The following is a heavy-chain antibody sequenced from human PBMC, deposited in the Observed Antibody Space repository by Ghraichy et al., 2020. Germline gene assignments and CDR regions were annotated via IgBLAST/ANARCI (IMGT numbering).Heavy chain of an antibody. D-gene: IGHD5-24*01. CDR3: TTEKEMATILGAFDI. CDR2: IKSKTDGGTT. CDR1: GFTFSNAW. Sequence: GGSLRLSCAASGFTFSNAWMSWVRQAPGKGLEWVGRIKSKTDGGTTDYAAPVKGRFTISRDDSKNTLYLQMNSLKTEDTAVYYCTTEKEMATILGAFDIWGQGTMVTVSS. V-gene: IGHV3-15*01. J-gene: IGHJ3*02.